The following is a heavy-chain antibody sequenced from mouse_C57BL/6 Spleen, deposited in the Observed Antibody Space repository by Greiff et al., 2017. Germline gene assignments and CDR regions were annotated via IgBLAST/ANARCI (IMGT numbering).Heavy chain of an antibody. V-gene: IGHV1-15*01. D-gene: IGHD1-1*01. CDR2: IDPETGGT. CDR3: TRSHYYGSSYWYVDV. Sequence: VQLQQSGAELVRPGASVTLSCKASGYTFTDYEMHWVKQTPVHGLEWIGAIDPETGGTAYNQKFKGKAILTADKSSSTAYMELRSLTSEDAAVYYWTRSHYYGSSYWYVDVWGTGTTVTVSS. J-gene: IGHJ1*03. CDR1: GYTFTDYE.